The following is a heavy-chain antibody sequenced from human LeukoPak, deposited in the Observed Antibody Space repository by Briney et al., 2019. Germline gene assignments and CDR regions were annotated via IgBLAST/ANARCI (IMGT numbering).Heavy chain of an antibody. D-gene: IGHD2-21*02. CDR2: IYYSGGT. V-gene: IGHV4-59*08. J-gene: IGHJ4*02. CDR1: GGSISSYY. CDR3: ARTARDVRFDY. Sequence: ASETLSLTCTVSGGSISSYYWSWIRQPPGKRLEWIGYIYYSGGTNYNPSLKSRVTISVDTSKNQFSLKLSSVTAADTAVYYCARTARDVRFDYWGQGTLVTVSS.